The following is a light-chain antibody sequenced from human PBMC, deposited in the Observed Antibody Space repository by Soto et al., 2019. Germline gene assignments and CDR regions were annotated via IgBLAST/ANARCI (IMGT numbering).Light chain of an antibody. Sequence: QSALTQPASVSGSPGQSITISCTGTSSDVGGYNYVSWYQQHPGKAPKLMIYEVSNRPSGVSNRFSGSKSGNTASLTISGLQAEDEADYYCSSYTSSSTPIYVLGTGTQLTVL. J-gene: IGLJ1*01. V-gene: IGLV2-14*01. CDR2: EVS. CDR1: SSDVGGYNY. CDR3: SSYTSSSTPIYV.